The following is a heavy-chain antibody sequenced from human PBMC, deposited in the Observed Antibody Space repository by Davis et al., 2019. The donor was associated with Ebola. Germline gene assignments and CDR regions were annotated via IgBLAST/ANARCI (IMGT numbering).Heavy chain of an antibody. Sequence: GESLKISCAASGFTFSSYAMNWVRQAPGKGLVWVSRINYDGSRTVYADTVKGRFTISRDNAKNTVYMQMNSLSAEDTAVYYCAREREEGTNKNFDYWGQGSLVTVSS. CDR3: AREREEGTNKNFDY. D-gene: IGHD1/OR15-1a*01. CDR2: INYDGSRT. V-gene: IGHV3-74*01. CDR1: GFTFSSYA. J-gene: IGHJ4*02.